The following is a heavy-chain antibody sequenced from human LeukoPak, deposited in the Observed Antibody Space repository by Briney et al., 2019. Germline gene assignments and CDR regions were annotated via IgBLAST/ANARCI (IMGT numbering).Heavy chain of an antibody. V-gene: IGHV1-2*02. J-gene: IGHJ6*03. D-gene: IGHD2-2*01. CDR1: GYTFTGYY. Sequence: EASVKVSCKASGYTFTGYYMHWVRQAPGQGLEWMGWINPNSGGTNYAQKFQGRVTMTRDTSISTAYMELSRLRSDDTAVYCCASHNCSSTSCYVDYYYYYYMDVWGKGTTVTISS. CDR2: INPNSGGT. CDR3: ASHNCSSTSCYVDYYYYYYMDV.